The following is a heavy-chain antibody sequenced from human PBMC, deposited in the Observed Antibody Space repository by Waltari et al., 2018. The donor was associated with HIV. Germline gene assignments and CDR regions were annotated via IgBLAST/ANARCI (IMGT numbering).Heavy chain of an antibody. CDR1: GFSVYNPW. CDR2: INSDGSTR. Sequence: VQLVESGGGSIKTGGPLRLSCSASGFSVYNPWRDWVPQEPGKGLVWIECINSDGSTREYADAVKGRFVISRDNGRNTVYLQLNSLRVEDTAVYFCARASHYFEFSTFDGDYYFDLWGRGTRVAVSS. V-gene: IGHV3-74*01. J-gene: IGHJ4*02. CDR3: ARASHYFEFSTFDGDYYFDL. D-gene: IGHD3-9*01.